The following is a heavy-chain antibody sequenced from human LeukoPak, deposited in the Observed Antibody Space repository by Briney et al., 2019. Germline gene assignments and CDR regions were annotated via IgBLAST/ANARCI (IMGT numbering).Heavy chain of an antibody. D-gene: IGHD2-15*01. V-gene: IGHV1-58*01. CDR2: IVVGSGNT. CDR1: GFTFTSSA. Sequence: SVKVSCKASGFTFTSSAVQWVRQARGQRLEWIGWIVVGSGNTNYAQKFQERVTITRDMSTGTAYMELSSLRSEDTAVYYCAAESLGYCSGGSCYGQFDYWGQGTLVTVSS. CDR3: AAESLGYCSGGSCYGQFDY. J-gene: IGHJ4*02.